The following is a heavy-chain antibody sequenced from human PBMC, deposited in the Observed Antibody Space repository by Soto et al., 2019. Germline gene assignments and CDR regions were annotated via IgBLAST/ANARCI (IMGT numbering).Heavy chain of an antibody. Sequence: GGSLRLSCVGSGFSFRDHSMNWVRQPPGKWLQWISYTSSSSENIYYADSVKGRFTVPRDNAKNTLFLQMNSLRDDDSAIYYCARLPKGSVVTGWGQGXLVTVYS. J-gene: IGHJ4*01. D-gene: IGHD2-21*02. V-gene: IGHV3-48*02. CDR1: GFSFRDHS. CDR3: ARLPKGSVVTG. CDR2: TSSSSENI.